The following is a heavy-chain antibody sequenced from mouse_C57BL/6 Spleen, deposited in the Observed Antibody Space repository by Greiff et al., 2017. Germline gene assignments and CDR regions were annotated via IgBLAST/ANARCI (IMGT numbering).Heavy chain of an antibody. J-gene: IGHJ1*03. Sequence: VKLQESGAELVKPGASVKISCKASGYAFSSYWMNWVKQRPGKGLEWIGQIYPGDGDTNYNGKFKGKATLTADKSSSTAYMQLSSLTSEDSAVYFCARGDSNWYFDVWGTGTTVTVSS. CDR1: GYAFSSYW. CDR2: IYPGDGDT. D-gene: IGHD2-5*01. V-gene: IGHV1-80*01. CDR3: ARGDSNWYFDV.